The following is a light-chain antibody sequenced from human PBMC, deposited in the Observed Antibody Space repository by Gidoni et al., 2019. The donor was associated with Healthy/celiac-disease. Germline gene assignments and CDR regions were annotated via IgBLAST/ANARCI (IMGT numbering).Light chain of an antibody. J-gene: IGKJ2*01. Sequence: DIVMTQSPASLAVSLGERATINCKSSQSVLYSSNNKNYLDWYQQKPGQPPKLLIYWASTRESGVPDRFSGSGSGTDFTLTISSLQAEDVAVYYCQQYYSTPYTFXQXTKLEIK. V-gene: IGKV4-1*01. CDR1: QSVLYSSNNKNY. CDR3: QQYYSTPYT. CDR2: WAS.